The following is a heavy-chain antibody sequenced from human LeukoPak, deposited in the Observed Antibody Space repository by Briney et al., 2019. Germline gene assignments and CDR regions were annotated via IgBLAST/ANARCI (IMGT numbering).Heavy chain of an antibody. J-gene: IGHJ6*02. D-gene: IGHD6-13*01. CDR1: GYTFTSYY. CDR2: INPSGGST. Sequence: ASVKVSCKASGYTFTSYYMHWVRQPPGQGLEWMGIINPSGGSTSYAQKFQGRVTMTRDTSTSTVYMELSSLRSEDTAVYYSAREYQQLFGMDVWGQGTTVTVSS. CDR3: AREYQQLFGMDV. V-gene: IGHV1-46*01.